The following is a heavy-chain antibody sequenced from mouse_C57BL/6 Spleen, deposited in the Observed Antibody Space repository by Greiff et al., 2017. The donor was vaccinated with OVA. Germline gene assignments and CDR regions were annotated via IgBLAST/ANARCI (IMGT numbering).Heavy chain of an antibody. CDR3: ARNPITTADEGFAY. J-gene: IGHJ3*01. Sequence: VKLQESGAELARPGASVKLSCKASGYTFTSYGISWVKQRTGQGLEWIGEIYPRSGNTYYNEKFKGKATLTADKSSSTAYMELRSLTSEDSAVYFCARNPITTADEGFAYWGQGTLVTVSA. CDR1: GYTFTSYG. V-gene: IGHV1-81*01. D-gene: IGHD1-1*01. CDR2: IYPRSGNT.